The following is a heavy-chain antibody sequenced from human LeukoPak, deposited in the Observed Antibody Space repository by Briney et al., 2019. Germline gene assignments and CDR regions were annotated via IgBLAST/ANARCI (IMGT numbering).Heavy chain of an antibody. D-gene: IGHD3-10*01. CDR2: INGRGGST. V-gene: IGHV3-23*01. CDR3: AKHYYGSGSYYPAQPFDY. J-gene: IGHJ4*02. CDR1: GFIFSSYA. Sequence: GGSLRLSCAASGFIFSSYAMSWVRQAPGKGLEWVSAINGRGGSTYYADSVEGRFTISRDNSKNTLYLQMNSLIAEDTAVYYCAKHYYGSGSYYPAQPFDYWGQGTLVTVSS.